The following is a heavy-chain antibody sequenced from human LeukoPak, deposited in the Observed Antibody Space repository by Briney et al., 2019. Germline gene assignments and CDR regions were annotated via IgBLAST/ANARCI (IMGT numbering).Heavy chain of an antibody. D-gene: IGHD3-22*01. CDR3: AKAPGPMIVHSLDY. J-gene: IGHJ4*02. CDR1: GFIFSSYA. V-gene: IGHV3-23*01. Sequence: PGGSLRLSCAASGFIFSSYAMSWVRQAPGKGLESISAISGSGGSAYYAESVKGRFTLSRDYSKSTLYLQMSNLRAEDTAVYYCAKAPGPMIVHSLDYWGQGTLVTVSS. CDR2: ISGSGGSA.